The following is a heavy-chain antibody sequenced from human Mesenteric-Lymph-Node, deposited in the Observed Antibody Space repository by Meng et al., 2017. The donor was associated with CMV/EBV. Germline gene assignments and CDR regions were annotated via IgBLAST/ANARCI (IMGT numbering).Heavy chain of an antibody. CDR3: ARDLSGLEKWLSVSLGPFDY. V-gene: IGHV3-21*01. CDR2: ISSSSSYI. CDR1: GFTFSSYS. Sequence: GESLKISCAASGFTFSSYSMNWVRQAPGKGLEWVSSISSSSSYIYYADSVKGRFTISRDNAKNSLYLQMNSLRAEDTAVYYCARDLSGLEKWLSVSLGPFDYWGQGTLVTVSS. D-gene: IGHD3-22*01. J-gene: IGHJ4*02.